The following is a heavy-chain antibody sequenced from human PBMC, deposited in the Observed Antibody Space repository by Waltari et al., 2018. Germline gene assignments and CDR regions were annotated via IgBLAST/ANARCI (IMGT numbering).Heavy chain of an antibody. CDR2: ISSSSSTI. CDR1: GFTFSRYS. J-gene: IGHJ4*02. V-gene: IGHV3-48*04. CDR3: ARGPPQEEWLLNDY. D-gene: IGHD3-3*01. Sequence: EVQLVESGGGLVQPGGSLRLSCAASGFTFSRYSMNWVRQAPGKGLEWVSYISSSSSTIYYADSVKGRFTISRDNAKNSLYLQMNSLRADDTAVYYCARGPPQEEWLLNDYWGQGTLVTVSS.